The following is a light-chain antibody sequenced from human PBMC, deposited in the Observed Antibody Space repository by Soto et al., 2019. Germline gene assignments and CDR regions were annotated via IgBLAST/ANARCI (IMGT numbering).Light chain of an antibody. CDR2: GAS. J-gene: IGKJ1*01. V-gene: IGKV3-20*01. Sequence: TQSPSSVSASVGDRVTITCRASQGISSWLAWYQQKPGQAPRLLIYGASNRATGIPDRFSGSGSGTDFTLTISRLEPEDFAVYYCQQYGSSGTFGQGTKV. CDR3: QQYGSSGT. CDR1: QGISSW.